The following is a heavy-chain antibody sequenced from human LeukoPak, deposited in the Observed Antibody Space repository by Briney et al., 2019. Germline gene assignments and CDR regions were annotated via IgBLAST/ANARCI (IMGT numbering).Heavy chain of an antibody. V-gene: IGHV3-30*18. CDR3: AKDVSTSWFYFDY. CDR2: ISFDGSNK. J-gene: IGHJ4*02. D-gene: IGHD6-13*01. CDR1: GFTFRTYG. Sequence: GGSLRLSCAASGFTFRTYGMHWVRQAPGKGLEWVAVISFDGSNKYYADSVKGRFTISRDNSKNTLYLEMSSLRADDTAMYYCAKDVSTSWFYFDYWGQGSLVTVSS.